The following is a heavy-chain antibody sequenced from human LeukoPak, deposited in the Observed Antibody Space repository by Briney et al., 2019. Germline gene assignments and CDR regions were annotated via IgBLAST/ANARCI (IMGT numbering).Heavy chain of an antibody. J-gene: IGHJ4*02. V-gene: IGHV4-34*01. CDR2: INHSGST. CDR1: GGSFSGYY. D-gene: IGHD3-22*01. Sequence: PSETLSLTCAVYGGSFSGYYWSWIRQPPGKGLEWIGEINHSGSTNYNPSLKSRVTISVDTSKNQFSLKLSSVTAADTAVYYCARRSDYLDYWGQGTLVTVSS. CDR3: ARRSDYLDY.